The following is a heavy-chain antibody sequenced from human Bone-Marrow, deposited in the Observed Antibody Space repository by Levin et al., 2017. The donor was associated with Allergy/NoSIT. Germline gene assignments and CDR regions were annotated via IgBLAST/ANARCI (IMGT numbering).Heavy chain of an antibody. CDR3: ARDRRDMDDGFYYFWDDL. Sequence: SCAASGFTFSSYSMNWVRQAPGKGLEWVSTISSGSTSIDYADSVKGRFTISRDNAKNSLYLQMNSLRAEDTAVYYCARDRRDMDDGFYYFWDDLWGQGTQVTVSS. D-gene: IGHD2/OR15-2a*01. J-gene: IGHJ4*02. CDR1: GFTFSSYS. CDR2: ISSGSTSI. V-gene: IGHV3-21*01.